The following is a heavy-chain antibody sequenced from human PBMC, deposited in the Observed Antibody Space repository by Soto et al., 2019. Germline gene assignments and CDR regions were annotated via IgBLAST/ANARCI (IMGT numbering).Heavy chain of an antibody. V-gene: IGHV3-53*01. D-gene: IGHD3-22*01. Sequence: GGSLRLSCAASGFTVSSNYMSWVRQAPGKGLEWVSVIYSGGSTYYADSVKGRFTISRDNSKNTLYLQMNSLRAEDTAVYYCARAPGRYYYDSSGYHNAFDIWGQGTMVT. CDR1: GFTVSSNY. J-gene: IGHJ3*02. CDR2: IYSGGST. CDR3: ARAPGRYYYDSSGYHNAFDI.